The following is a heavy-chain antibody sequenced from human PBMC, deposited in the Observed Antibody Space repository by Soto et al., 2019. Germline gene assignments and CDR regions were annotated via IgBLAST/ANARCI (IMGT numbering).Heavy chain of an antibody. D-gene: IGHD2-15*01. V-gene: IGHV1-69*02. J-gene: IGHJ4*02. Sequence: QVQLVQSGAEVKKPGSSVKVSCKASGGTFSSYTISWVRQAPGQGLEWMGRIIPILSMANYAQKFQGRVTIPADKSTSTAYMELSSLRSEDTAVYYCARGHCSGGSCFYPFDYWGQGTLVTVSS. CDR2: IIPILSMA. CDR3: ARGHCSGGSCFYPFDY. CDR1: GGTFSSYT.